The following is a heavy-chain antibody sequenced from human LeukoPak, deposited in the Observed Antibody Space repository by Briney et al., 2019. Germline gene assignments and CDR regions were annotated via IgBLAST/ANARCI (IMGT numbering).Heavy chain of an antibody. Sequence: SETLSLTCTVSGGSISSYYWSWIRQPPGKGLEWIGYIYYSGNTDYNPSLKSRVTISVDTSKNQVSLKLSSVTAADTAVYYCTKQYYYDSSGYFGYWGQGTLVTVSS. CDR2: IYYSGNT. CDR3: TKQYYYDSSGYFGY. D-gene: IGHD3-22*01. V-gene: IGHV4-59*01. CDR1: GGSISSYY. J-gene: IGHJ4*02.